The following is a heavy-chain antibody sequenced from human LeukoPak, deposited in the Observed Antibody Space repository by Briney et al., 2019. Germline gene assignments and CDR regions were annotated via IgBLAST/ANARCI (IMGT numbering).Heavy chain of an antibody. Sequence: GGSLRLSCAASVFPFSSYAMIWVRQAPGKGLEWVSSISPTSGYIYYADSVKGRFTISRDNAENSLYLLMNSLRAEDTAVYYCAREGPTAALCDYWGQGTQVTVSS. D-gene: IGHD4-17*01. CDR3: AREGPTAALCDY. J-gene: IGHJ4*02. CDR1: VFPFSSYA. CDR2: ISPTSGYI. V-gene: IGHV3-21*01.